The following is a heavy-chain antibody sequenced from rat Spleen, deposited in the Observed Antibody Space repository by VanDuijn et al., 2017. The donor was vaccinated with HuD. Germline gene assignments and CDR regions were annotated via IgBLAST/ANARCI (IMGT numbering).Heavy chain of an antibody. CDR2: ISTGGDNT. CDR1: GFTFSDYA. CDR3: TRDNMYTTDYYPDYFDY. D-gene: IGHD1-6*01. J-gene: IGHJ2*01. V-gene: IGHV5S23*01. Sequence: EVQLVESGGGLVQPGRSLKLSCAASGFTFSDYAMAWVRQAPKKGLEWVAYISTGGDNTYYPDSVKGRFTISRDNAKSTLYLQMNSLRSEDTATYYCTRDNMYTTDYYPDYFDYWGQGVMVTVSS.